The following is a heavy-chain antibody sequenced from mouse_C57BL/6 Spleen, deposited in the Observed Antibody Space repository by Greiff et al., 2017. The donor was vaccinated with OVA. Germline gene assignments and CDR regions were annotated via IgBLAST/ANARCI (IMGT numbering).Heavy chain of an antibody. CDR1: GYTFTDYE. CDR3: TRLITTVVATDYYFDY. J-gene: IGHJ2*01. V-gene: IGHV1-15*01. Sequence: QVQLQQSGAELVRPGASVTLSCKASGYTFTDYEMHWVKQTPVHGLEWIGAIDPETGGTAYNQKFTGKAILTADKSSSTAYMELRSLTSEDSAVYYCTRLITTVVATDYYFDYWGQGTTLTVSS. D-gene: IGHD1-1*01. CDR2: IDPETGGT.